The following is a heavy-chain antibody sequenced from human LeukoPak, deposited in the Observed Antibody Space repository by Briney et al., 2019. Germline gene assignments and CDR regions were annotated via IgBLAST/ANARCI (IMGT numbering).Heavy chain of an antibody. CDR2: ISWNSGSI. CDR3: AKDIASSGSYKGCVDY. J-gene: IGHJ4*02. V-gene: IGHV3-9*01. Sequence: QPGRSLRLSCAASGFTFDDYAMHWVRQAPGKGLEWVSGISWNSGSIGYADSVKGRFTISRDNAKNSLYLQMNSLRAEDTAVYYCAKDIASSGSYKGCVDYWGQGTLVTVSS. D-gene: IGHD3-10*01. CDR1: GFTFDDYA.